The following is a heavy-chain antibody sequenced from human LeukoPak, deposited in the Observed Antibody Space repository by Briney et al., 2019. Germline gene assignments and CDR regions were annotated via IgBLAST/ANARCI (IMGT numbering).Heavy chain of an antibody. Sequence: PGGSLRLSCAASGFTVSSNYMSWVRQAPGKGLEWVSVIYSGGSTYYADSVKGRFTISRDNSKNTLYLQMNSLRAEDTAVYYCARGYGYYALGFDIWGQGTMVTVSS. J-gene: IGHJ3*02. CDR2: IYSGGST. CDR3: ARGYGYYALGFDI. V-gene: IGHV3-66*01. CDR1: GFTVSSNY. D-gene: IGHD5-18*01.